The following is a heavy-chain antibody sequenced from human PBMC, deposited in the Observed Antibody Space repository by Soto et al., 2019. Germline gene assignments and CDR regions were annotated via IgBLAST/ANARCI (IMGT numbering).Heavy chain of an antibody. CDR1: GYTFTGYY. CDR3: ARGRVDYGDSSYYYMDV. D-gene: IGHD4-17*01. J-gene: IGHJ6*03. V-gene: IGHV1-2*04. Sequence: ASVKVSCKASGYTFTGYYMHWVRQAPGQGLEWMGWINPNSGGTNYAQKFQGWVTMTRDTSISTAYMELSRLRSDDTAVYYCARGRVDYGDSSYYYMDVWGKGTTVTVS. CDR2: INPNSGGT.